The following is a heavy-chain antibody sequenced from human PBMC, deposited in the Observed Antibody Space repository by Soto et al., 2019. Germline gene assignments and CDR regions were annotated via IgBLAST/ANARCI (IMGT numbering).Heavy chain of an antibody. D-gene: IGHD3-16*01. J-gene: IGHJ4*02. Sequence: EVQLVESGGGLVQPGGSLRLSCAASGFTFNSYSMNWVRQAPGKGLEWVSYISSSSSTIYYADSVKGRFTISRDNANNLLYLQMNSLRDEDSAVYYCARWGSFDSWGQGTLVTVSS. CDR2: ISSSSSTI. CDR3: ARWGSFDS. V-gene: IGHV3-48*02. CDR1: GFTFNSYS.